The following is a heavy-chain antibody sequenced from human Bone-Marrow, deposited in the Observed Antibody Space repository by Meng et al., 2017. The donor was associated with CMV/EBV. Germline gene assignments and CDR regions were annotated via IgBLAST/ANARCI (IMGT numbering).Heavy chain of an antibody. Sequence: ASVKVSCKASGYTFTGYYMHWVRQAPGQGLEWMGWINPNSGGTNYAQKLQGRVTMTTDTSTSTAYMELRSLRSDDTAVYYCARDLSSSWYKANYYYYGMDVWGQRNTVTFYS. CDR3: ARDLSSSWYKANYYYYGMDV. V-gene: IGHV1-2*02. J-gene: IGHJ6*02. CDR1: GYTFTGYY. D-gene: IGHD6-13*01. CDR2: INPNSGGT.